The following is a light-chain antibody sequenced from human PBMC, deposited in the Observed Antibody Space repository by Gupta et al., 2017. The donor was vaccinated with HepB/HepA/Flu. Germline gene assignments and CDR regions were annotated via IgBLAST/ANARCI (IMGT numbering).Light chain of an antibody. J-gene: IGKJ3*01. CDR3: RQALQTPHT. CDR1: QSLLNSNGYNY. CDR2: SGS. Sequence: DIVMTQSPLSLPVTPGEPASISCRSSQSLLNSNGYNYLDWYLQKPGQSPQLLIYSGSNRACGVPDRFSGRGSGTDFTLKISRVEAEYVGVYYCRQALQTPHTFGHGTKVDMK. V-gene: IGKV2-28*01.